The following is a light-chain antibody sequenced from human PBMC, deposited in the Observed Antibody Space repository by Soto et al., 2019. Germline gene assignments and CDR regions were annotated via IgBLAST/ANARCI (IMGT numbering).Light chain of an antibody. Sequence: QPVLAQSPSASASLGASVKLTCTLTSGPSSYTIAWHQQQPGRGPRYLMKINSDGSHMKGDGIPARFSGSSSESERHLTISNVQSEDEADYYCCSYAGSHTFVFGTGTKLTVL. CDR2: INSDGSH. CDR3: CSYAGSHTFV. J-gene: IGLJ1*01. CDR1: SGPSSYT. V-gene: IGLV4-69*01.